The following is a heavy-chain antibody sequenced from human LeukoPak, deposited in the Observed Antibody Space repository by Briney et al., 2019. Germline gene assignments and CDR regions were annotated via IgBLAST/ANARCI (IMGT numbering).Heavy chain of an antibody. CDR2: ICDNGGDT. J-gene: IGHJ4*02. CDR3: ARGTLAGYFLGY. CDR1: GFTFRTYA. V-gene: IGHV3-23*01. Sequence: GGSLRLTCTASGFTFRTYAMTWVRQAPGKGLEWVSDICDNGGDTSYADSVKGRFSISRDNAKNTVYLQMDSLRAEDTAQYYCARGTLAGYFLGYWGQGTLVTVSS. D-gene: IGHD3-9*01.